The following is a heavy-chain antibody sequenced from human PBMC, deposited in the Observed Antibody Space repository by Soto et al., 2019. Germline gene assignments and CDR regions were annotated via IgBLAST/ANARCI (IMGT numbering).Heavy chain of an antibody. CDR3: AMAYDFWSGSPAGFDY. Sequence: GGSLRLSCAASGFTFSSYGMHWVRQAPGKGLEWVAVISYDGSNKYYADSVKGRFTISRDNSKNTLYLQMNSLRAEDTAVYYCAMAYDFWSGSPAGFDYWGQGTLVTVSS. V-gene: IGHV3-30*03. J-gene: IGHJ4*02. D-gene: IGHD3-3*01. CDR1: GFTFSSYG. CDR2: ISYDGSNK.